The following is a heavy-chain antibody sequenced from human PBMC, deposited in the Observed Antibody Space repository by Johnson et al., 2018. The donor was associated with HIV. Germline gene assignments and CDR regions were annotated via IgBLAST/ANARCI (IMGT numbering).Heavy chain of an antibody. CDR1: GFTFSNFA. CDR3: ARFGEGITGTSEAFDI. Sequence: VQLVESGGGLVQPGGSLRLSCAVSGFTFSNFAMHWVRQAPGKGLEYVSAISSNGIGTYYANSVDGRFTISRDNDKNTLYLEMGSLRVEDTAVYYCARFGEGITGTSEAFDIWGQGTMVTVSS. D-gene: IGHD1-20*01. V-gene: IGHV3-64*01. CDR2: ISSNGIGT. J-gene: IGHJ3*02.